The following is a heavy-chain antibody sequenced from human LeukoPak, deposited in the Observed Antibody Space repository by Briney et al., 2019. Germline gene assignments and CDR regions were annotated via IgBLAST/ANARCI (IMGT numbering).Heavy chain of an antibody. D-gene: IGHD3-16*02. CDR2: ISSSGSTI. Sequence: GGSLRLSCAASGFTFSSYELNWVRQAPGKGLEWVSYISSSGSTIKYADSVKGRFTISRGSAKNSLYLQMNSLRAEDTAVYYCARGFDDYIWGSYQDYWGQGTLVTVSS. CDR3: ARGFDDYIWGSYQDY. CDR1: GFTFSSYE. J-gene: IGHJ4*02. V-gene: IGHV3-48*03.